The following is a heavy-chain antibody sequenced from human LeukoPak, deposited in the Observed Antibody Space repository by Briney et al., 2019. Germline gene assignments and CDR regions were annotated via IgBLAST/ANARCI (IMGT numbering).Heavy chain of an antibody. CDR1: GYTFTGYY. J-gene: IGHJ5*02. Sequence: ASVKVSCKASGYTFTGYYMHSVRQAPRQGLEWMGWINPNSGGTNYTQKFQGRGTMTRDTSISTGYMELRRLRCDDTAVYYCARTLPRIVVVAGAIGPGCFDPWGQGTLVTVSS. V-gene: IGHV1-2*02. D-gene: IGHD2-2*01. CDR2: INPNSGGT. CDR3: ARTLPRIVVVAGAIGPGCFDP.